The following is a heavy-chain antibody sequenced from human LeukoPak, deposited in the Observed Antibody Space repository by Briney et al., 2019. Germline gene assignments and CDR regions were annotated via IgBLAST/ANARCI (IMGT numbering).Heavy chain of an antibody. CDR2: IFHSGST. V-gene: IGHV4-4*02. Sequence: SETLSLTCAVSGGSISTYNWWSWVRQPPGKGLEWIGEIFHSGSTNYNPSLKSRVTISVDTSKNQFSLKLSSVTAADTAVYYCARGVVVAAKGKGWFDPWGQGTLVTVSS. D-gene: IGHD2-15*01. CDR1: GGSISTYNW. J-gene: IGHJ5*02. CDR3: ARGVVVAAKGKGWFDP.